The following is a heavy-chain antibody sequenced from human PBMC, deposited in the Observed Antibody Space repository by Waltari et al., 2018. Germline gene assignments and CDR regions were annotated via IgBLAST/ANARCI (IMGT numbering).Heavy chain of an antibody. CDR1: GGSISRYY. J-gene: IGHJ5*02. CDR3: ARDLIAVAGNWFDP. V-gene: IGHV4-59*01. CDR2: IYYSGST. Sequence: QVQLQESGQGLVKPSETLSLTCTVPGGSISRYYWSWIRQPPGKGLEWIGYIYYSGSTNYNPSLKSRVTISVDTSKNQFSLKLSSVTAADTAVYYCARDLIAVAGNWFDPGAREPWSPSPQ. D-gene: IGHD6-19*01.